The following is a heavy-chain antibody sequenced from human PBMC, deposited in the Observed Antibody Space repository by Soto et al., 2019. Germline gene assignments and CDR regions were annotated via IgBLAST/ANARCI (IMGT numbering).Heavy chain of an antibody. Sequence: QVQLQESGPGLVKPSETLSLTCTVSGGSISSYYWSWIRQPAGKGLEWIGRIYTSGSTNYNPSLKSRVTMSVDTSKNQFSLKLSSVTAADTAVYYCARDIGIAVAEFTYYYYGMDVWGQGTTVTVSS. V-gene: IGHV4-4*07. CDR1: GGSISSYY. CDR2: IYTSGST. J-gene: IGHJ6*02. CDR3: ARDIGIAVAEFTYYYYGMDV. D-gene: IGHD6-19*01.